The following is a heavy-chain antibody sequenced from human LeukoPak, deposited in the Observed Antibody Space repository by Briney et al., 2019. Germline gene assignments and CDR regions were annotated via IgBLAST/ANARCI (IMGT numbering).Heavy chain of an antibody. V-gene: IGHV3-15*01. D-gene: IGHD3-10*01. CDR3: TVVNYGSGSYPLGY. CDR2: IKSKTDGGTT. Sequence: GGSLRLSCAASGFTVSSNYMSWVRQAPGKGLEWVGRIKSKTDGGTTDYAAPVKGRFTISRDDSKNTLYLQMNSLKTEDTAVYYCTVVNYGSGSYPLGYWGQGTLVTVSS. CDR1: GFTVSSNY. J-gene: IGHJ4*02.